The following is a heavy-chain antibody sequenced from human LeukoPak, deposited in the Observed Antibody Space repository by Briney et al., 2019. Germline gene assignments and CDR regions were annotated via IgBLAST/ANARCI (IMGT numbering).Heavy chain of an antibody. D-gene: IGHD4-23*01. V-gene: IGHV3-30-3*01. CDR1: GFTCSSYA. CDR3: AREEPTTVVISYFDY. J-gene: IGHJ4*02. CDR2: ISYDGSNK. Sequence: GGSLRLSCAASGFTCSSYAMHWVRQAPGKGLEWVAVISYDGSNKYYADSVKGRFTISRDNSKNTLYLQMNSLRAEDTAVYYCAREEPTTVVISYFDYWGQGTLVTVSS.